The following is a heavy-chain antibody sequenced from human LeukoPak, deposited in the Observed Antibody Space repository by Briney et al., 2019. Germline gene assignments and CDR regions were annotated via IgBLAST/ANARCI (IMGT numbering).Heavy chain of an antibody. V-gene: IGHV5-51*01. CDR2: IYPGYSDT. Sequence: ESLKISCKGSGYSFTSYWIGWVRQMPGKGLEWMGIIYPGYSDTRYSPSFQAQVTISADKSISTAYLQWSSLKPSATAMYYCARRGCSSTSCYTVDSWGQGPLVTVSS. CDR1: GYSFTSYW. CDR3: ARRGCSSTSCYTVDS. J-gene: IGHJ4*02. D-gene: IGHD2-2*01.